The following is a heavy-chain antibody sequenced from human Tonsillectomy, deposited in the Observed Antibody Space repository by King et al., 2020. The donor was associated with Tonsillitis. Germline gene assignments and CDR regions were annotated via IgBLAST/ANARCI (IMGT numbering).Heavy chain of an antibody. D-gene: IGHD4-17*01. J-gene: IGHJ4*02. CDR2: INHSGST. V-gene: IGHV4-34*01. CDR1: GGSFSGYY. Sequence: VQLQQWGAGLLKPSETLSLTCAVCGGSFSGYYWSWIRQPPGKGLEWIAEINHSGSTNYNPSLKSRVTISVDTSKNQCSLKVSSVAAADTAVYYCGTLHGERGCWGQGTLVTVSS. CDR3: GTLHGERGC.